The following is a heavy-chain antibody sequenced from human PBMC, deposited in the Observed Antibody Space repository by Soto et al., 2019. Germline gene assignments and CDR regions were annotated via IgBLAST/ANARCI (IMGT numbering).Heavy chain of an antibody. D-gene: IGHD5-18*01. CDR3: AGGYSYGFDY. V-gene: IGHV1-69*13. J-gene: IGHJ4*02. Sequence: GASVKVSCKASGGTFSSYAISWVRQAPGQGLEWMGGIIPIFGTANYAQKFQGRVTITADESTSTAYMELSSLRSEDTAVYYCAGGYSYGFDYWGQGTLVTAPQ. CDR2: IIPIFGTA. CDR1: GGTFSSYA.